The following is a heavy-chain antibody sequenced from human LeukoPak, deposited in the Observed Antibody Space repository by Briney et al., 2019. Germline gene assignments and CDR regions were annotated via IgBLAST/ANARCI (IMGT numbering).Heavy chain of an antibody. CDR2: ISSSSSTI. J-gene: IGHJ6*03. V-gene: IGHV3-48*04. CDR1: GFTL. Sequence: GGSLRLSCAASGFTLMDWVRLAPGKGLEWVSYISSSSSTIYYADSVKSLFTISRDNAKTSLYLQMNSVRAEATAVYYCARSGYSSSSGYYYYYMDVWGKGTTATVSS. CDR3: ARSGYSSSSGYYYYYMDV. D-gene: IGHD6-6*01.